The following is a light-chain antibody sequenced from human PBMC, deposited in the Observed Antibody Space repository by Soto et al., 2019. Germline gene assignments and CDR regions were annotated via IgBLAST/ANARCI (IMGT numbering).Light chain of an antibody. CDR2: RNN. V-gene: IGLV1-47*01. CDR3: ATWDDSLSNYV. Sequence: QSVLTQPPSASGTPGQRVTISCSGSSSNIGSNYVYWYQHLTGTAPKLLIYRNNQRPSGVPDRFSGSKSGTSASLAISRLRSEDEADYYCATWDDSLSNYVFGTGTKLTVL. J-gene: IGLJ1*01. CDR1: SSNIGSNY.